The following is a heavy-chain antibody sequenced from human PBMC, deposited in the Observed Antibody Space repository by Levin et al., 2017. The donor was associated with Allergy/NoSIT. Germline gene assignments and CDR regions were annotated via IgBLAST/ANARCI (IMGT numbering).Heavy chain of an antibody. J-gene: IGHJ4*02. D-gene: IGHD3-22*01. CDR3: ARDFHDIRGYWGDVDF. CDR2: INPDSGGP. Sequence: GASVKVSCKAAGFTFTDFYIHWVRQAPGQGLEWMGSINPDSGGPNYAQKFQGRITMTRDTSISTAYMEVNRLRSDDPAVYYCARDFHDIRGYWGDVDFWGQGTLVTVSS. V-gene: IGHV1-2*02. CDR1: GFTFTDFY.